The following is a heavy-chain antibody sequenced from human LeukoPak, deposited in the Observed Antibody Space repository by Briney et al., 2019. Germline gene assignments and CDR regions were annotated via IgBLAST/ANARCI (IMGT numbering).Heavy chain of an antibody. CDR3: AREVDSSSFFDY. D-gene: IGHD6-6*01. V-gene: IGHV3-21*01. Sequence: GGSLRLSCAASGFTVSSNYMSWVCQAPGKGLEWVSSISSSSSYIYYADSVKGRFTISRDNAKNSLYLQMNSLRAEDTAVYYCAREVDSSSFFDYWGQGTLVTVSS. CDR2: ISSSSSYI. CDR1: GFTVSSNY. J-gene: IGHJ4*02.